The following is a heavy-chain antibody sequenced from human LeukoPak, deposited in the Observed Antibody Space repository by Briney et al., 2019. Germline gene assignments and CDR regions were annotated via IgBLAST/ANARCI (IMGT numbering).Heavy chain of an antibody. Sequence: SETLSLTCTVSGGSISSYYWSWIRQPPGKGLEWIGYIYDSGSTNYNPSLKSRVTISVDTCTNQFSLKLSSVTAADTDVYYCARCLSGTYYDYWGQGTLVTVSS. CDR1: GGSISSYY. CDR2: IYDSGST. V-gene: IGHV4-59*01. D-gene: IGHD1-26*01. J-gene: IGHJ4*02. CDR3: ARCLSGTYYDY.